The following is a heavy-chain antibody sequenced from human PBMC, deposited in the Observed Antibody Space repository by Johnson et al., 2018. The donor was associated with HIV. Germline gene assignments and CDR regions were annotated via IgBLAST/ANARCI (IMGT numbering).Heavy chain of an antibody. CDR1: GFTFSDYY. J-gene: IGHJ3*02. Sequence: QMLLVESGGGLVKPGGSLRLSCAASGFTFSDYYMSWIRQAPGKGLEWVSYISSSGSTIYYADSVKGRFTISRDNAKNSLYLQMNSLRAEDTAVYYCARVLKAGGRMNDGFDIWGQGTLVTVSS. CDR3: ARVLKAGGRMNDGFDI. CDR2: ISSSGSTI. D-gene: IGHD1-26*01. V-gene: IGHV3-11*04.